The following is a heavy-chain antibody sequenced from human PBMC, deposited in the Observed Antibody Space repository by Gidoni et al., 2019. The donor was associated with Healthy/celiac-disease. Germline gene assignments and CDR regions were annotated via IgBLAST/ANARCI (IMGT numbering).Heavy chain of an antibody. D-gene: IGHD6-25*01. CDR2: IKSKTDGGTT. V-gene: IGHV3-15*01. Sequence: EVQLVESGGGLVKPGGSLRLSCAASGFTFSNAWMSWVRQAPGKGLEWVGRIKSKTDGGTTDYAAPVKGRFTISRDDSKNTLYLQMNSLKTEDTAVYYCTTDLPVRGYLIDYWGQGTLVTVSS. CDR1: GFTFSNAW. J-gene: IGHJ4*02. CDR3: TTDLPVRGYLIDY.